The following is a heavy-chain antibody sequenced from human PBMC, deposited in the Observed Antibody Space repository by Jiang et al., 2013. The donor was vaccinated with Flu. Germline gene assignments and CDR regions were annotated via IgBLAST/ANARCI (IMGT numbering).Heavy chain of an antibody. CDR1: GFTFSSYW. Sequence: SGFTFSSYWMSWVRQAPGKGLEWVANIKQDGSEKYYVDSVKGRFTISRDNAKNSLYLQMNSLRAEDTAVYYCARGGSIAARPGKYWGQGTLVTVSS. V-gene: IGHV3-7*01. D-gene: IGHD6-6*01. J-gene: IGHJ4*02. CDR3: ARGGSIAARPGKY. CDR2: IKQDGSEK.